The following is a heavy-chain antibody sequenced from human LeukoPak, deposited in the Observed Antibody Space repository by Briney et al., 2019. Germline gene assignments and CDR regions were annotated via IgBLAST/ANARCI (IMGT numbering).Heavy chain of an antibody. Sequence: PSETLSLTCTVSGGSINNSISYWGWIRQPPGKGLEWIGSIYYSGSTYYNPSLKSRGTISVDTSKNQFSLKVGSVTAADTAVYYCARGLYYYGSGSYRPYSFDHWGQGTLVTVSS. V-gene: IGHV4-39*07. CDR2: IYYSGST. D-gene: IGHD3-10*01. J-gene: IGHJ4*02. CDR1: GGSINNSISY. CDR3: ARGLYYYGSGSYRPYSFDH.